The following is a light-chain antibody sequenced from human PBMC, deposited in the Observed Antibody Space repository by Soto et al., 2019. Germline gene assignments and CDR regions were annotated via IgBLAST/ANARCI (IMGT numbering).Light chain of an antibody. J-gene: IGKJ4*01. Sequence: ETVLTQSPGTLSLSPGEIATLSCRASQSVSSSYLAWYQQKPGQAPRLLIYGASSRATGIPDRFSGSGSGTDFTLTISRLEPEDFAVYYCQQYGSSPPLTFGGGTKVEIK. CDR3: QQYGSSPPLT. V-gene: IGKV3-20*01. CDR2: GAS. CDR1: QSVSSSY.